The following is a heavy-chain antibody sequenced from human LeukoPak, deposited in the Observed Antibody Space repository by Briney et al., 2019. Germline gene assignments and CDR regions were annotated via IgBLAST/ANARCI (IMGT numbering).Heavy chain of an antibody. CDR1: VFTFSNYT. V-gene: IGHV3-48*01. CDR3: ARSLRNGFDI. D-gene: IGHD3-3*01. J-gene: IGHJ3*02. CDR2: ISRSSSTI. Sequence: GGSLRLSCAASVFTFSNYTMNWVRQAPGKGLEWVSYISRSSSTIDYAHSVKGRFTISRDSAKNSLSLQMNSLRAEDTALYYCARSLRNGFDIWGQGTMVTVSS.